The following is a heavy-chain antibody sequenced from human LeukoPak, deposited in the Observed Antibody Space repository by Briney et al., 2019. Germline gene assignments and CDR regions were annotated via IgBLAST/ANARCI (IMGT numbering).Heavy chain of an antibody. CDR3: ATAAALYYYDSSGYFDY. V-gene: IGHV4-39*01. D-gene: IGHD3-22*01. CDR1: GGSISSSSYY. Sequence: PSETLSLTCTVSGGSISSSSYYWGWIRQPPGKGLEWIGSIYYSGSTYYNPSLKSRVTISVDTSKNQFSLKLSSVTAADTAVYYCATAAALYYYDSSGYFDYWGQGTLVTVSS. J-gene: IGHJ4*02. CDR2: IYYSGST.